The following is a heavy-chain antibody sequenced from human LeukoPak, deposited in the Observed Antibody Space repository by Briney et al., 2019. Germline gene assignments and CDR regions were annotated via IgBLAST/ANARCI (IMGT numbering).Heavy chain of an antibody. CDR3: ARENYDILTYFGTGMDV. J-gene: IGHJ6*02. V-gene: IGHV3-7*04. Sequence: PGGALRLSCAASGFTFSNYWMSWVREAPGKGREWVAIIKQDGSEKYYADSLKGRFTISRDNAKNSLYLQMTSLRADDTAVYYCARENYDILTYFGTGMDVWGQGTTVTVSS. CDR2: IKQDGSEK. CDR1: GFTFSNYW. D-gene: IGHD3-9*01.